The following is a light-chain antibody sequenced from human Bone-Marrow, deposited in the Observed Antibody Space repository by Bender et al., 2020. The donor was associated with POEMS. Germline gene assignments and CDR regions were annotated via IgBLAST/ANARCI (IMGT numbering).Light chain of an antibody. CDR1: NIGSMS. CDR2: DDN. V-gene: IGLV3-21*02. Sequence: SYVLTQPPSVSVAPGQTARITCGGRNIGSMSVHWYQQKAGQAPVLVLYDDNDRPSGIPDRFSGSNSGNTATLTISRVEAGDEADYYCQVWDRSSDHAGVFGGGTKLTVL. J-gene: IGLJ2*01. CDR3: QVWDRSSDHAGV.